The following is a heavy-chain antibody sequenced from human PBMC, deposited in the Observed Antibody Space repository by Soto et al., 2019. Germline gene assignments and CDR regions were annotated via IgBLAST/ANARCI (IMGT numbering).Heavy chain of an antibody. CDR3: ARVFGGTTHYGMDV. V-gene: IGHV3-13*01. Sequence: PGGSLRLSCAASGFTFSSYYMHWVRQATGKGLEWVSAIGTAGDTYYPGSVKGRFTISRENAKNSLYLQMNSLRAGDTAVYYCARVFGGTTHYGMDVWGQGTTVTVSS. CDR1: GFTFSSYY. J-gene: IGHJ6*02. D-gene: IGHD1-1*01. CDR2: IGTAGDT.